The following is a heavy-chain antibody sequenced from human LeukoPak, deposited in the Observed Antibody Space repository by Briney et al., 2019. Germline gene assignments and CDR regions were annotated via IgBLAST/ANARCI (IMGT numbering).Heavy chain of an antibody. CDR3: ARGLRSTSSVTDY. V-gene: IGHV1-69*13. J-gene: IGHJ4*02. D-gene: IGHD2-2*01. CDR1: GGTFSSYA. CDR2: IIPIFGTA. Sequence: ASVKVSCKASGGTFSSYAISWVRQAPGQGLEWMGGIIPIFGTANYAQKFRGRVTITADESTSTAYMELSSLRSEDTAVYYCARGLRSTSSVTDYRGQGTLVTVSS.